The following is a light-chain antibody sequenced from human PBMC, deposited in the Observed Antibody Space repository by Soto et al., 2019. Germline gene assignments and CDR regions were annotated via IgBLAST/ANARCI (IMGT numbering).Light chain of an antibody. CDR3: QFYDDSLSTWT. V-gene: IGKV3-20*01. Sequence: IVLTQSPGTLSLSPGEGATLSCRASQTISTTFLAWYQQKPGQAPRLLIYGASSRATGIPDRFSGGGSGTDFTRTISRLEPEDFAVYYCQFYDDSLSTWTFGQGTKVEI. CDR2: GAS. J-gene: IGKJ1*01. CDR1: QTISTTF.